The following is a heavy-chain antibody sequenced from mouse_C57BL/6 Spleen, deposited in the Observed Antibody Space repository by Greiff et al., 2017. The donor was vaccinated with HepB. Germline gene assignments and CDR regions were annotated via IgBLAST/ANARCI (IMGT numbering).Heavy chain of an antibody. J-gene: IGHJ3*01. Sequence: EVKLQESGGGLVKPGGSLKLSCAASGFTFSSYTMSWVRQTPEKRLEWVATISGGGGNTYYPDSVKGRFTISRDNAKNTLYLQMSSLRSEDTALYYCARQGAYYSIFAYWGQGTLVTVSA. D-gene: IGHD2-5*01. V-gene: IGHV5-9*01. CDR1: GFTFSSYT. CDR3: ARQGAYYSIFAY. CDR2: ISGGGGNT.